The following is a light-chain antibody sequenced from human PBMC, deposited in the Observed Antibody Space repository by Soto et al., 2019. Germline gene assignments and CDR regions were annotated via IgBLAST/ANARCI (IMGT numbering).Light chain of an antibody. CDR3: QQYGNSLP. CDR1: QHVHDNY. J-gene: IGKJ4*01. CDR2: GAS. Sequence: EIVLTQSPGTLSLSPGESATLSCRASQHVHDNYLAWYQQKPGQAPRLLMYGASIRAAGLPGRFSGSGSGTDFTLTISRLEPQDFAVYYCQQYGNSLPFGGGTKVEI. V-gene: IGKV3-20*01.